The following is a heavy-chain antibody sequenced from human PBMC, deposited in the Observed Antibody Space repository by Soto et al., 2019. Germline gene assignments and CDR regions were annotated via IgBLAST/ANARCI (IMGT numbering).Heavy chain of an antibody. D-gene: IGHD6-19*01. CDR2: INAGNGNT. CDR3: ARDRVPGYSRGWYAEPVGLFDY. V-gene: IGHV1-3*01. J-gene: IGHJ4*02. CDR1: GCTFTSYA. Sequence: QVQLVQSGAEVKKPGASVKVSCKASGCTFTSYAMHWVRQAPGQRLEWMGWINAGNGNTKYSQKFQGRVTITRDTSASTAYMELSSLRSEDTAVYYCARDRVPGYSRGWYAEPVGLFDYWGQGPLVTVSS.